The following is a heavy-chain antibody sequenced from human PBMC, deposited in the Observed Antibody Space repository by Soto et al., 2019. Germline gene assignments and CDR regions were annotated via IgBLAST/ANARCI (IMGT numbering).Heavy chain of an antibody. CDR2: IWFDGVKE. Sequence: GGSLRLSCAVSGFSFSTYAMHWVRQVPGKGLEWLAIIWFDGVKEYYAESVRGRFTISIDNSKNTVFLQMDTVGAEDSALYYCTRATFDVWGQGTTVTVPS. CDR3: TRATFDV. CDR1: GFSFSTYA. V-gene: IGHV3-33*01. J-gene: IGHJ6*02.